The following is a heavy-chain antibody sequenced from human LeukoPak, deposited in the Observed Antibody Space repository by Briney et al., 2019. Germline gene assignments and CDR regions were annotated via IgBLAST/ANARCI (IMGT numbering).Heavy chain of an antibody. D-gene: IGHD3-3*01. Sequence: PSETLSLTCTVSGGSISSYYWSWLRQPPGKGLEWIGYIYYSGSTNYNPSLKSRVTISVDTSKNQFSLKLSSVTAADTAVYYCARESYDFWSGYPGDDAFDIWGQGTMVTVSP. CDR2: IYYSGST. CDR3: ARESYDFWSGYPGDDAFDI. V-gene: IGHV4-59*12. CDR1: GGSISSYY. J-gene: IGHJ3*02.